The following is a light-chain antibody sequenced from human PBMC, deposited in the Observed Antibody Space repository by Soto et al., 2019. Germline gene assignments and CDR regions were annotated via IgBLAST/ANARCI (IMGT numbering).Light chain of an antibody. CDR1: QSVSTSY. CDR2: GAS. J-gene: IGKJ1*01. Sequence: EIVLTQSPGTRSLSPGERATLSCRASQSVSTSYLAWYQQKPGQAPRLLIYGASSRATGIPDRFSGSGSGRDFTLTISRLEPEDFAVYYCQQYGSSPPRTFGQGTKVEIK. V-gene: IGKV3-20*01. CDR3: QQYGSSPPRT.